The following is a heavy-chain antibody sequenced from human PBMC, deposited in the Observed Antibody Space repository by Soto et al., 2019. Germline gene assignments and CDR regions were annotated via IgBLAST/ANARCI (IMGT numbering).Heavy chain of an antibody. Sequence: ASVKVSCKASGYTFTSYAMHWVRQAPGQRLEWMGWINAGNGNTKYSQKFQGRVTITRDTSASTAYMELSSLRSEDTAVYYCARKVGPDIVVVPAAIVSPDWFDPWGQGTLVTVSS. CDR3: ARKVGPDIVVVPAAIVSPDWFDP. J-gene: IGHJ5*02. CDR2: INAGNGNT. CDR1: GYTFTSYA. V-gene: IGHV1-3*01. D-gene: IGHD2-2*01.